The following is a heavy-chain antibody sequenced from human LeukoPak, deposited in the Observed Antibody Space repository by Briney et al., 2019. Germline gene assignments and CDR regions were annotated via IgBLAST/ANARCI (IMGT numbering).Heavy chain of an antibody. V-gene: IGHV3-49*04. J-gene: IGHJ4*02. CDR1: GFTFGDYA. CDR3: TRDSSGYYYRYFDY. CDR2: IRSKAYGGTT. Sequence: GGSLRLSCTASGFTFGDYAMSWARQAPGKGLEWVGFIRSKAYGGTTEYAASVKGRFTISRDDSKSIAYLQMNSLKTEDTAVYYCTRDSSGYYYRYFDYWGQGTLVTVSS. D-gene: IGHD3-22*01.